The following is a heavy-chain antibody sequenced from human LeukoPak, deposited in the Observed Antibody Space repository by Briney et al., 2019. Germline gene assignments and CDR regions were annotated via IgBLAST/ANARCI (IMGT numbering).Heavy chain of an antibody. Sequence: GGSLRLSCVVSAFTLRTYSMHGVRPAPGKGLVWVSSISGSTSYIYYADSVRGRFTISRDNAKNSLNLQMNSLRAEDAAVYYCARGSDFVWGSYRPFFDFWGQGTLVTVSS. CDR2: ISGSTSYI. CDR1: AFTLRTYS. CDR3: ARGSDFVWGSYRPFFDF. D-gene: IGHD3-16*02. J-gene: IGHJ4*02. V-gene: IGHV3-21*01.